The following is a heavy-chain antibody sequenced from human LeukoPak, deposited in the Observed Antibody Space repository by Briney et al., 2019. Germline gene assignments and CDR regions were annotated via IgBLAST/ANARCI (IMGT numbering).Heavy chain of an antibody. J-gene: IGHJ3*02. CDR3: ARSPIAARPSDAFDI. Sequence: PSETLSLTCTVSGGSINSDYWSWVRKPPGKGLEWVGYMYYSGSSTNYNPSLKSRLTISVDRSKNQFSLKLSSVTAADTAVYYCARSPIAARPSDAFDIWGQGTMVTVSS. V-gene: IGHV4-59*01. CDR1: GGSINSDY. CDR2: MYYSGSST. D-gene: IGHD6-6*01.